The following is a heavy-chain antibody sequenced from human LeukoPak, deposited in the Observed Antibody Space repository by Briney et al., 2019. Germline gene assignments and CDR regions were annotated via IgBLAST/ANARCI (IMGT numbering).Heavy chain of an antibody. Sequence: GRSLRLSCDASGLTFSDYGMHWVRQAPGKGLEWVADISDDGRKKFYAASVKGRFTISRDNSKNTLYLETNSLTADDTAVYYCAKEGGTRGSASFYFDSWGQGTLVTVSS. CDR2: ISDDGRKK. D-gene: IGHD1-26*01. J-gene: IGHJ4*02. CDR3: AKEGGTRGSASFYFDS. CDR1: GLTFSDYG. V-gene: IGHV3-30*18.